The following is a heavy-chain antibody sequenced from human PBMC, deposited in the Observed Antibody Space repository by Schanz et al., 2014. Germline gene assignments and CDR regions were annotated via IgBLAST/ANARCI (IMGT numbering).Heavy chain of an antibody. Sequence: EVQLVESGGGLVQPGGSLRLSCSASGFTFSIYAMHWVRQAPGKGPEWVANIKHDGSVKDYVDSVEGRFTISRDNAKRSLCLQMNSLRVEDTAVYFCVSETDSPNYWGQGPLVTVSS. CDR1: GFTFSIYA. V-gene: IGHV3-7*04. CDR3: VSETDSPNY. D-gene: IGHD5-18*01. CDR2: IKHDGSVK. J-gene: IGHJ4*02.